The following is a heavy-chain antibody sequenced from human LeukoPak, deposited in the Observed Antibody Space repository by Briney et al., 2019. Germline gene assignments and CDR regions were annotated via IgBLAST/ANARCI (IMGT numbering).Heavy chain of an antibody. V-gene: IGHV3-21*01. D-gene: IGHD6-19*01. CDR2: ISSGSRYM. Sequence: GGSLRLSCAASGFTFSSFGMNWVRQAPGKGLEWVSSISSGSRYMYYADSVKGRFTISRDNAKNSLYLLMNSLRAEDTAVYYCATDVRDEYSSGWYPIGYWGQGTLVTVSS. J-gene: IGHJ4*02. CDR1: GFTFSSFG. CDR3: ATDVRDEYSSGWYPIGY.